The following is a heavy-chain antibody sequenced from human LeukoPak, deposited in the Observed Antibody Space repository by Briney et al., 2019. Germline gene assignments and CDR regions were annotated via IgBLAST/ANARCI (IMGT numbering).Heavy chain of an antibody. J-gene: IGHJ3*02. CDR2: INHSGST. CDR3: ASLELIGEKRGAFHT. Sequence: SETLSLTCAVYGGSFSGYYWSWIRQPPGKGLEWIGEINHSGSTNYNPSLKSRVTISLDASNKQLSLTLNSVTAADTAVYYCASLELIGEKRGAFHTWGQGTMVTVSS. CDR1: GGSFSGYY. D-gene: IGHD1-26*01. V-gene: IGHV4-34*01.